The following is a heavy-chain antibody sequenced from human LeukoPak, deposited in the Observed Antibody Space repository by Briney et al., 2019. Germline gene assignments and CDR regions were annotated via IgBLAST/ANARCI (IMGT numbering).Heavy chain of an antibody. CDR2: ISWNSGSI. D-gene: IGHD3-10*01. J-gene: IGHJ4*02. CDR3: AKGYGSGSYHLDY. CDR1: GFTFDDYA. V-gene: IGHV3-9*03. Sequence: GRSLRLSCAASGFTFDDYAMHWVRQAPGKGLEWASGISWNSGSIGYADSVKGRFTISRDNAKNSLYLQMNSLRGEDMALYYCAKGYGSGSYHLDYWGQGTLVTVSS.